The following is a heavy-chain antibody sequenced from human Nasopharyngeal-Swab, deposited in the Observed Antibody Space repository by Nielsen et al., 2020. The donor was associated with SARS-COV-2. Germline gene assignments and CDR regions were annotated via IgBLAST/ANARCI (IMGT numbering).Heavy chain of an antibody. Sequence: LRLSCTVSGASVSDYYWSWVRQPPGKGLEWLGSFYSTETPDYNPSLNSRVVMSIDTSKNQLSLRLTSVTAADTAVYYCARYHYLDVWGKGTTVTVSS. V-gene: IGHV4-59*02. CDR3: ARYHYLDV. J-gene: IGHJ6*03. CDR1: GASVSDYY. CDR2: FYSTETP.